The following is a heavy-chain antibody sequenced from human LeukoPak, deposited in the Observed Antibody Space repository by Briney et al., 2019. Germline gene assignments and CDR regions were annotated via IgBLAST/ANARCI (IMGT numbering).Heavy chain of an antibody. CDR2: IYYSGST. CDR3: ARGFYDSSGFLWFDP. CDR1: GGSISSSSYY. J-gene: IGHJ5*02. Sequence: SETLSLTCTVSGGSISSSSYYWGWIRQPPGKGLEWIGSIYYSGSTYCNPSLKSRVTLSVDTSKNQFSLKLSSVTAADTAVYYCARGFYDSSGFLWFDPWGQGTLVTVSS. D-gene: IGHD3-22*01. V-gene: IGHV4-39*07.